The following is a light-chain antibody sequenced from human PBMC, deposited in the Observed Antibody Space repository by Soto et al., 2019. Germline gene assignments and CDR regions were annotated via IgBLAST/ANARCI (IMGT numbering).Light chain of an antibody. J-gene: IGLJ1*01. Sequence: QSVLTQPPSVSGAPGQRVTISCTGSSSNIGAGYDVHWYQHLPGTAPNLLIYDNTNRPSGVPDRFSGSKSGTSASLAITGLQAEDEADYYCQSYDSRLSDYVFGTGTKVTVL. V-gene: IGLV1-40*01. CDR2: DNT. CDR1: SSNIGAGYD. CDR3: QSYDSRLSDYV.